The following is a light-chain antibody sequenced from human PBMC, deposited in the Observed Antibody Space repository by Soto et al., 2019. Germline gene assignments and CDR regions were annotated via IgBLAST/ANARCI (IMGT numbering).Light chain of an antibody. CDR1: SSDVGAYNY. Sequence: SALTQPPSASGSPGQSVTISCTGTSSDVGAYNYVSWYQQHAGKAPKLVIYEVTKRPSGVPDRFSGSKSANTASLTVSGLQAHDEADYYCTSLASSNTWVFGGGTKLTVL. V-gene: IGLV2-8*01. CDR3: TSLASSNTWV. CDR2: EVT. J-gene: IGLJ3*02.